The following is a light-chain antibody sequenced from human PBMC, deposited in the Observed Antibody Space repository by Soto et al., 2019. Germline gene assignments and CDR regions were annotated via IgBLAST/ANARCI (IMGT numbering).Light chain of an antibody. CDR2: AAS. Sequence: DIQMTQSPSSLSASVGDRVTITCRASHSISSFLNWYRQKTGKAPRLLIYAASSFQSGVPSRFSGSRSGTDFTLPISSLQPEDFATYYCQQSYNTPRTFGQGTKVEIK. CDR1: HSISSF. CDR3: QQSYNTPRT. V-gene: IGKV1-39*01. J-gene: IGKJ1*01.